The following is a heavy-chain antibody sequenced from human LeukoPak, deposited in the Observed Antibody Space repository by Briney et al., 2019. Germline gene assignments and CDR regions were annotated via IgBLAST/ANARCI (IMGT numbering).Heavy chain of an antibody. J-gene: IGHJ5*02. CDR3: ARGALNWFDP. CDR1: GGSIGSYF. Sequence: PSETLSLTCTVSGGSIGSYFWSWIRQPPGKGLEWIGYISKGSTNNNPALKSRVTISIDTSKNQFSLKVTSVTAADTAVYYCARGALNWFDPWGQGTLVTVSS. V-gene: IGHV4-59*01. CDR2: ISKGST.